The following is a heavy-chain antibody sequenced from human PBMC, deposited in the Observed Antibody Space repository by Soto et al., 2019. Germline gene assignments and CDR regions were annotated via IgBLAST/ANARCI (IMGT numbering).Heavy chain of an antibody. CDR2: IYSFGGT. Sequence: QVQLQESGAGLVEPSQTLSLTCSFSGGYISSGAYYWTCIRQHPGKGLEWIGYIYSFGGTYYNPALKSRVTISVDTSKKQNSLKLRSVTAADTAVYYCARDGRLVNYYYYCMDVWGQGTTVTVSS. V-gene: IGHV4-31*03. D-gene: IGHD6-13*01. J-gene: IGHJ6*02. CDR1: GGYISSGAYY. CDR3: ARDGRLVNYYYYCMDV.